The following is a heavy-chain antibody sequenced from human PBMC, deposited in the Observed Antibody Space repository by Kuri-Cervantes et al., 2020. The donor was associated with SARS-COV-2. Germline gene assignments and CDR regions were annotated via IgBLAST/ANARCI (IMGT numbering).Heavy chain of an antibody. D-gene: IGHD2-15*01. J-gene: IGHJ4*02. CDR1: EFTFSSYD. Sequence: GESLKISCAASEFTFSSYDMTWVRQAPGMGLEWVSSISSGSDYIYYADSVKDRFTVSRDNAENSLYLQMNSLGVGDTAVYYCGRHRGYCSGGGCYSTGFSFDYWGQGALVTVSS. CDR3: GRHRGYCSGGGCYSTGFSFDY. V-gene: IGHV3-21*01. CDR2: ISSGSDYI.